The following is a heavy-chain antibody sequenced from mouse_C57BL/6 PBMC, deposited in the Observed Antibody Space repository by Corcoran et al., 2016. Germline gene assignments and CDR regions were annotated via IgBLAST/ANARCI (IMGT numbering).Heavy chain of an antibody. J-gene: IGHJ4*01. CDR1: GYAFSSYW. CDR3: ARSGVYYGSSYGAMDY. CDR2: IYPGDGDT. D-gene: IGHD1-1*01. Sequence: VQLQQSGAELVKPGASVKISCKASGYAFSSYWMNWVKQRPGKGLEWIGQIYPGDGDTNYNGKFKGKATLTADKSSSTAYMQLSSLTSEDSAVYFCARSGVYYGSSYGAMDYWGQGTSVTVSS. V-gene: IGHV1-80*01.